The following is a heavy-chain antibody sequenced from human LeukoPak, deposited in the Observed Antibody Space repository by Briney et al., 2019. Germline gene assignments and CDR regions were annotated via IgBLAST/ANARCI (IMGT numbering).Heavy chain of an antibody. CDR3: ARSTMVYYFDY. V-gene: IGHV3-30-3*01. CDR2: ISYDGSNK. Sequence: PGGSLRLSCAASGFTFSSYAMHWVRQAPGKGLEWVAVISYDGSNKYYADSVKGRFTISRDNSKNTLYLQMNSLRAEDTAVYYCARSTMVYYFDYWGQGTLVTVSS. CDR1: GFTFSSYA. J-gene: IGHJ4*02. D-gene: IGHD3-10*01.